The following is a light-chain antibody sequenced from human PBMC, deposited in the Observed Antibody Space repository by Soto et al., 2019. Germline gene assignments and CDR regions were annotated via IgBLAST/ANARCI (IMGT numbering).Light chain of an antibody. V-gene: IGLV2-8*01. CDR1: SSDVGGYNY. J-gene: IGLJ1*01. CDR3: SSYAGSQGV. CDR2: EVS. Sequence: QSALTQPPSASGSPGQSVTISCTGTSSDVGGYNYVPWYQQHPGKAPKLMIYEVSKRPSGVPDRFSGSKSGNTASLTVSGLQAEDEADYYCSSYAGSQGVFGTGTKLTVL.